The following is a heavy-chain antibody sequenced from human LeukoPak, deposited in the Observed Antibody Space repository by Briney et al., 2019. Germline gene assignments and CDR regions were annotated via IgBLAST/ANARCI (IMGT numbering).Heavy chain of an antibody. CDR3: ARDQRYYYDSSGYSSED. D-gene: IGHD3-22*01. CDR2: INHSGST. V-gene: IGHV4-34*01. CDR1: GGSFSGYY. Sequence: SETLSLTCAVYGGSFSGYYWSWIRQPPGKGLEWIGEINHSGSTNYNPSLKSRVTISVDTSKNQFSLKLSSVTAADTAVYYCARDQRYYYDSSGYSSEDWGQGTLVTVSS. J-gene: IGHJ4*02.